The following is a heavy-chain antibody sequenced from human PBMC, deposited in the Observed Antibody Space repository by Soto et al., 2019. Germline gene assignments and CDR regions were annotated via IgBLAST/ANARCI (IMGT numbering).Heavy chain of an antibody. J-gene: IGHJ6*02. V-gene: IGHV1-8*01. CDR1: GYTFSDFD. Sequence: ASVKVSCKASGYTFSDFDINWLRQAPGQGPEGMGWMNAKSGDTFFPQRFQGKFNMTWDTSLSTAYMEVGSLTSDDTAIYYCARGNPFNYAGFDVWGQGTTVTVSS. CDR2: MNAKSGDT. D-gene: IGHD3-16*01. CDR3: ARGNPFNYAGFDV.